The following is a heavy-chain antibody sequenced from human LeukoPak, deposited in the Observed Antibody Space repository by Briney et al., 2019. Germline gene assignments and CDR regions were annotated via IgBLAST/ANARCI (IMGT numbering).Heavy chain of an antibody. J-gene: IGHJ4*02. CDR3: ARSSSGYDYRLLDY. CDR1: GGSISSGVYY. V-gene: IGHV4-31*03. Sequence: SQTLSLTCTVSGGSISSGVYYWSWIRQHPGKGLEWIGYIYYSGSTYYNPSLKSRVTISVDTSKNQFSLKLSSVTAADTAVYYCARSSSGYDYRLLDYWGQGTLVTVPS. D-gene: IGHD5-12*01. CDR2: IYYSGST.